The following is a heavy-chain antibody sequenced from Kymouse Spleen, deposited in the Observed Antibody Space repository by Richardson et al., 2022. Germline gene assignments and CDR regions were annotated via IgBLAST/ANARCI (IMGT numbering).Heavy chain of an antibody. Sequence: QVQLVESGGGVVQPGRSLRLSCAASGFTFSSYGMHWVRQAPGKGLEWVAVIWYDGSNKYYADSVKGRFTISRDNSKNTLYLQMNSLRAEDTAVYYCARGITGTTPFFDYWGQGTLVTVSS. CDR3: ARGITGTTPFFDY. CDR1: GFTFSSYG. J-gene: IGHJ4*02. V-gene: IGHV3-33*01. D-gene: IGHD1-7*01. CDR2: IWYDGSNK.